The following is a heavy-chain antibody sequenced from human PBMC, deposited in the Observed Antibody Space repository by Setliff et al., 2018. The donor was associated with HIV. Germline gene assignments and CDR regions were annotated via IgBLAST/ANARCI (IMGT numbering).Heavy chain of an antibody. V-gene: IGHV4-34*01. CDR3: ARPGKPWLVHRNWFDP. D-gene: IGHD6-19*01. CDR2: INHSGST. CDR1: GGSFSGYY. Sequence: PSETLSLTCAVYGGSFSGYYWSWIRQPPGKGLEWIGEINHSGSTNYNPSLKSRVTISVDTSKNQFSLKLSSVTAADTAVYYCARPGKPWLVHRNWFDPWGQGTLVTVSS. J-gene: IGHJ5*02.